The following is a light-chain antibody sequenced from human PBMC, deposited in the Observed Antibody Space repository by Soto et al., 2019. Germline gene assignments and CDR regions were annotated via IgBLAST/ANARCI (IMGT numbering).Light chain of an antibody. J-gene: IGKJ4*01. CDR1: ENVYGN. CDR2: DAS. CDR3: QHYHNWPPQFT. V-gene: IGKV3-15*01. Sequence: VMPQSPVTLSVAPGDGAPLSFRASENVYGNVAWYQQKPGQAPRPLIYDASTTATDIPARFSGSGSGTEFTLTISSLQSEDFAVYFCQHYHNWPPQFTVGGGTQGDIK.